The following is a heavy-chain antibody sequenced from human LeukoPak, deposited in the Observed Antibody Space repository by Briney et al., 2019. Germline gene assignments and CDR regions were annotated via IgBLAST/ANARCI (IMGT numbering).Heavy chain of an antibody. CDR3: AKDIPMVRGMGIDY. J-gene: IGHJ4*02. CDR2: ISSSGSTI. D-gene: IGHD3-10*01. Sequence: GGSLRLSCAASGFTFSSYEMNWVRQAPGKGLEWVSYISSSGSTIYYADSVKGRFTISRDNSKNTLYLQMNSLRAEDTAVYYCAKDIPMVRGMGIDYWGQGTLVTVSS. V-gene: IGHV3-48*03. CDR1: GFTFSSYE.